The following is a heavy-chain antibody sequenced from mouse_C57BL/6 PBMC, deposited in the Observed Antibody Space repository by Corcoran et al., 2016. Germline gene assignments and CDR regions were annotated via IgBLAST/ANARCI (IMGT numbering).Heavy chain of an antibody. CDR2: IYPRSGNT. CDR3: ARRFDYDGTMDY. V-gene: IGHV1-81*01. Sequence: QVQLQQSGAELARPGASVKLSCKASGYTFTSYGISWVKQRTGQGLEWIGEIYPRSGNTYYNEKFKGKATLTADKSSSTAYMELCSLASEDSAVYFCARRFDYDGTMDYWCQGTSVTVSS. D-gene: IGHD2-4*01. J-gene: IGHJ4*01. CDR1: GYTFTSYG.